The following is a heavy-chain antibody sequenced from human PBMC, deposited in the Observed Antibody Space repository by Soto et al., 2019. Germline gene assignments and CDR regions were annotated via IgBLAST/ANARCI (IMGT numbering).Heavy chain of an antibody. Sequence: LSLTCTVSGGSISSGDYYWSWIRQPPGKGLEWIGYIYYSGSTYYNPSLKSRVTISVDTSKNQFSLKLSSVTAADTAVYYCARESPRDSHYFDYWGQGTLVTVSS. D-gene: IGHD3-22*01. CDR3: ARESPRDSHYFDY. V-gene: IGHV4-30-4*01. J-gene: IGHJ4*02. CDR2: IYYSGST. CDR1: GGSISSGDYY.